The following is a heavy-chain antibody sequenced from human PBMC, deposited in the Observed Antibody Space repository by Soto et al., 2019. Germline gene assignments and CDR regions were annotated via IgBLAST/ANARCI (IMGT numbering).Heavy chain of an antibody. CDR3: ARDATTRGIDAFDI. D-gene: IGHD4-17*01. CDR2: IFYGGST. Sequence: SETLSLTCTVSGGSISSYYCYWIRQPPGKGLEWIAYIFYGGSTNYNPSLKSRVTLSGDTSKNQFSLKLSSVTAADTAVYYCARDATTRGIDAFDIWGQGTMVTVSS. V-gene: IGHV4-59*01. J-gene: IGHJ3*02. CDR1: GGSISSYY.